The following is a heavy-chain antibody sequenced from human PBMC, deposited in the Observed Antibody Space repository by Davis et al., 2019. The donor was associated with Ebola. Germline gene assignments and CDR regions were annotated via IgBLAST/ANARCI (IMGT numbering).Heavy chain of an antibody. V-gene: IGHV1-8*02. CDR1: GYTFTNYG. Sequence: ASVKVSCKASGYTFTNYGITWVRQAPGQGLEWMGWINPHNGNTNYAQNVQGRVTMTRNTSISTAYMELSSLRSEDTAVYYCAIADPHLRYGMDVWGKGTTVTVSS. J-gene: IGHJ6*04. CDR2: INPHNGNT. CDR3: AIADPHLRYGMDV.